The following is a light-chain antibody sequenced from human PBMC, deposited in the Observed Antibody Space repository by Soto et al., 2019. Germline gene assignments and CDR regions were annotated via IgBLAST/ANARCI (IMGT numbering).Light chain of an antibody. Sequence: EIVLTQSPATLSLSPWERATLSCMASPSVSNYLAWYQQKPGQAPRLLNYGAFNRATGIPARFSGSGSGADFTLTISSLEPEDFAVYYCQQRNIWPPVTFGQGTRLEIK. J-gene: IGKJ5*01. CDR2: GAF. CDR3: QQRNIWPPVT. CDR1: PSVSNY. V-gene: IGKV3-11*01.